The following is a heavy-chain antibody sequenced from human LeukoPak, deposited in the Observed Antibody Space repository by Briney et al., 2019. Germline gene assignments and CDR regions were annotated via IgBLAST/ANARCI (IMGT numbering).Heavy chain of an antibody. CDR1: GFPLSTSGVG. J-gene: IGHJ3*02. CDR2: IYWDDDK. CDR3: ARTLTTRVGFDI. Sequence: SGPTLVNPTQTLTLTCTFSGFPLSTSGVGVGWIRQPPGKALEWLALIYWDDDKFYSTSLKTRLTISKDTSKNQVVLTMTNMDPVDTATYYCARTLTTRVGFDIWGQGTMVTVSS. D-gene: IGHD2-15*01. V-gene: IGHV2-70*01.